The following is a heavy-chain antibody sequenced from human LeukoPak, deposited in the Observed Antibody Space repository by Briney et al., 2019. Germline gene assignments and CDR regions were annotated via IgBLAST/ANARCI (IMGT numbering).Heavy chain of an antibody. CDR1: GGSISSSSYY. V-gene: IGHV4-39*07. CDR2: IYYSGST. D-gene: IGHD2-2*01. Sequence: NPSETLSLTCTVSGGSISSSSYYWGWIRQPPGKGLEWIGSIYYSGSTYYNPSLKSRVTISVDTSKNQFSLKLSSVTAADTAVYYCARDIEHCSSTSCYASWFDPWGKGTLVTVSS. J-gene: IGHJ5*02. CDR3: ARDIEHCSSTSCYASWFDP.